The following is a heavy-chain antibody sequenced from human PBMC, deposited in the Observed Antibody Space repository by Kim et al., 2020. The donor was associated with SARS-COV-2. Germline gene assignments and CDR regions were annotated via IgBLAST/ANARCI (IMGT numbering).Heavy chain of an antibody. Sequence: NSADPVKGRFTISTDNSKNTLYLPMNSPRAEDTAVYYCAKKSGAGLEPFDFWGQGTLVTVSS. D-gene: IGHD1-26*01. V-gene: IGHV3-23*01. J-gene: IGHJ4*02. CDR3: AKKSGAGLEPFDF.